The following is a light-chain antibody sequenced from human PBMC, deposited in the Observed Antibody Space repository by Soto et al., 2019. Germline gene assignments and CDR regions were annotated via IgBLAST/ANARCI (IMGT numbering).Light chain of an antibody. J-gene: IGKJ4*01. CDR3: EQYCNSPLT. CDR2: GAS. Sequence: EIVLTQSPGTLSLSPGERATLSCRASQSVTSSYLAWYQQKPGQAPRLLIYGASSRATGIPDRFSGSGSGTAFTLTISRLEPEDFAVYYGEQYCNSPLTFGGGTKVEIK. V-gene: IGKV3-20*01. CDR1: QSVTSSY.